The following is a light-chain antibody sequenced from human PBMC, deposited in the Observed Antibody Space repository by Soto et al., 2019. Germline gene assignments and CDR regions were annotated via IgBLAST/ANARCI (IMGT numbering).Light chain of an antibody. Sequence: EIVLTQSPVTLSLSPGERATLSCRASQSVRTYLAWYQVKPGQAPRLLIYDASTRAAGIPARFIGSGSGTDFTLTISSLEPEDSAVYYCQQHLGRHTFGQGTKVDIK. J-gene: IGKJ1*01. CDR3: QQHLGRHT. CDR2: DAS. V-gene: IGKV3D-11*02. CDR1: QSVRTY.